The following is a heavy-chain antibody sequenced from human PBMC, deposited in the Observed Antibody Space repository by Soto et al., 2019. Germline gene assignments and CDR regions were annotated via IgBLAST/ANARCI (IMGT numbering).Heavy chain of an antibody. CDR2: ISPYNGNT. CDR1: GYSFTNYG. J-gene: IGHJ5*02. Sequence: QVQLVQSGAEVKKPGASVKVSCKASGYSFTNYGITWVRHAPGQGLEWMGWISPYNGNTNYAHKIQGRVTMTTDTSTRTAYMELRSLRSDDTAVYYCARQDVVVPQAIPQFDPWGQGSLVAVSS. CDR3: ARQDVVVPQAIPQFDP. D-gene: IGHD2-2*01. V-gene: IGHV1-18*04.